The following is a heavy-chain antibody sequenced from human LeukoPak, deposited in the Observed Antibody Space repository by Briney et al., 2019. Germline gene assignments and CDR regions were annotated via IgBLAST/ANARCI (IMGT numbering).Heavy chain of an antibody. J-gene: IGHJ6*02. D-gene: IGHD1-1*01. Sequence: GGSLRLSCAASGFTVSSNYMSWVREAPGKGLVWVSVIYSGGSTYYADSVKGRFTISRDNSKNTLYLQMNSLRAEDTAVYYCARDNWNDEDYYFYGMDVWGQGTTVTVSS. CDR1: GFTVSSNY. CDR3: ARDNWNDEDYYFYGMDV. CDR2: IYSGGST. V-gene: IGHV3-66*01.